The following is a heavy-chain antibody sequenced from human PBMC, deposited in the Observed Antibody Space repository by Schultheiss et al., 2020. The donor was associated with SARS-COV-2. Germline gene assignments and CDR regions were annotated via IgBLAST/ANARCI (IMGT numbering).Heavy chain of an antibody. CDR1: GGSISSGDYY. Sequence: SQTLSLTCTVSGGSISSGDYYWSWIRQPPGKGLEWIGYIYYSGSTYYNPSLKSRVTISVDTSKNQFSLKLSYVTAADTAVYYCAREVSSSWSRFGYNWFDPWGQGTLVTVSS. CDR3: AREVSSSWSRFGYNWFDP. V-gene: IGHV4-30-4*01. J-gene: IGHJ5*02. CDR2: IYYSGST. D-gene: IGHD6-13*01.